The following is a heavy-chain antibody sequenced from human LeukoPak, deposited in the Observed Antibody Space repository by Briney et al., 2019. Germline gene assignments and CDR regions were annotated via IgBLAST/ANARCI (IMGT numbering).Heavy chain of an antibody. D-gene: IGHD1-26*01. CDR1: GFTFSNYA. CDR2: ISRDVNNK. J-gene: IGHJ6*02. Sequence: PGRSLRLSCAASGFTFSNYAMHWVRQAPGKGLEWVAVISRDVNNKRYAASVRGRFTISRDNSKNTLYLQMNSLTTEDTAVYYCARGPGVGATLLGMDVWGQGTTVTVSS. CDR3: ARGPGVGATLLGMDV. V-gene: IGHV3-30-3*01.